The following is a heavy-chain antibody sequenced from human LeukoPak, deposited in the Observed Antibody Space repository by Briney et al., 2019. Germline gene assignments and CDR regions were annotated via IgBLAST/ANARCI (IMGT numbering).Heavy chain of an antibody. J-gene: IGHJ4*02. CDR2: ISWNSGSI. V-gene: IGHV3-9*01. CDR1: GFTFYDYA. Sequence: GRSLRLSCAASGFTFYDYAMHWVRQAPGKGLEWGSGISWNSGSIGYADSVKGRFTISRDNAKNSLYLQMNSLRAEDTALYYCAKDIRRSGGSIDYWGQGTLVTVSS. D-gene: IGHD2-15*01. CDR3: AKDIRRSGGSIDY.